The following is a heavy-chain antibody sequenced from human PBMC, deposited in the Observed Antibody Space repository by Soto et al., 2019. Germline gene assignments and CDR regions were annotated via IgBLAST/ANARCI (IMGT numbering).Heavy chain of an antibody. CDR3: ARGDDAMLSPNFDY. CDR2: ITEGGTT. J-gene: IGHJ4*02. D-gene: IGHD1-1*01. CDR1: GDSFSGYF. V-gene: IGHV4-34*01. Sequence: SETLSLTCAVHGDSFSGYFWTWIRQPPGKGLEWIAEITEGGTTNYSPSLKSRVSIAVDSSKRQFSLTLSSVTAADTAMYYCARGDDAMLSPNFDYWSQGSLVTVSS.